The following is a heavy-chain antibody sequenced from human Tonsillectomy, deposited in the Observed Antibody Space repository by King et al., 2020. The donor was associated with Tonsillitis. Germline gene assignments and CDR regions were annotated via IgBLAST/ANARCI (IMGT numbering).Heavy chain of an antibody. Sequence: QLQESGPGLVKPSETLSLTCTVSGGSFSSYYWSWIRQPAGQGLEWIGRIYTSETTNYNPSLKSRVTMSVDTSKNQLTLELSSVTAADTAVYYCARESCSGGSCLDYWGQGTLVTVSS. CDR2: IYTSETT. CDR1: GGSFSSYY. V-gene: IGHV4-4*07. D-gene: IGHD2-15*01. CDR3: ARESCSGGSCLDY. J-gene: IGHJ4*02.